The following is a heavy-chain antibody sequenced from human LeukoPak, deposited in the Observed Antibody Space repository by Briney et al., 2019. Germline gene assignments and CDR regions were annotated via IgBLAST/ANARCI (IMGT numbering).Heavy chain of an antibody. Sequence: SETLSLMCAGYDGVLSGYYWSWIRQPPGKGLDWIAEINHSGSTNYNPSLKSRVTISVDTSKNQFSLKLSSVTAADTAVYYCARDQDGYNSVGIRSYYMDVWGKGTTVTISS. CDR1: DGVLSGYY. CDR2: INHSGST. CDR3: ARDQDGYNSVGIRSYYMDV. J-gene: IGHJ6*03. V-gene: IGHV4-34*01. D-gene: IGHD5-24*01.